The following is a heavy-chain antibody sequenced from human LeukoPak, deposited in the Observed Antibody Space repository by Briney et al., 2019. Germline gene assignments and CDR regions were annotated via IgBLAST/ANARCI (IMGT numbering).Heavy chain of an antibody. Sequence: GVSLRLSCAASGFTFSSYAMSWVRQAPGKGLEWVSAISGSGGSTYYADSVKGRFTISRDNSKNTLYLQMNSLRAEDTAVYYCAKDDSSSRRTAEYFQHWGQGTLVTVSS. V-gene: IGHV3-23*01. J-gene: IGHJ1*01. CDR2: ISGSGGST. CDR3: AKDDSSSRRTAEYFQH. D-gene: IGHD6-6*01. CDR1: GFTFSSYA.